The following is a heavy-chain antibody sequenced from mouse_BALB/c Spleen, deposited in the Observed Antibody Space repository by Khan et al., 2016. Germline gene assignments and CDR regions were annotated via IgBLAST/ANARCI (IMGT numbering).Heavy chain of an antibody. D-gene: IGHD1-2*01. CDR3: ARLHAYGYMNY. V-gene: IGHV4-1*02. CDR1: GFDFSRYW. J-gene: IGHJ2*01. Sequence: EVKLLESGGGLVQPGGSLKLSCAASGFDFSRYWMSWVRQAPGKGLEWIGEINPDSSTTNYTPSLKDKFIISRDTAKNTLYLQMSNVRSEDTALDYCARLHAYGYMNYWGQGTTLTVSS. CDR2: INPDSSTT.